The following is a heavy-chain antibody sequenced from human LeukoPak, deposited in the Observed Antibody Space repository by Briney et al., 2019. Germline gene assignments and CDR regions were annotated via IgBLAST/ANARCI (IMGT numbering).Heavy chain of an antibody. CDR1: GGSISSGGYY. D-gene: IGHD2-2*01. CDR3: ARGTGCSSTSCYYNWFDP. V-gene: IGHV4-31*03. J-gene: IGHJ5*02. CDR2: IYYSGST. Sequence: SETLSLTCTVSGGSISSGGYYWSWIRQHSGKGLEWIGYIYYSGSTYYNPSLKSRVTISVDTSKNQFSLKLSSVTAADTAVYYCARGTGCSSTSCYYNWFDPWGQGTLVTVSS.